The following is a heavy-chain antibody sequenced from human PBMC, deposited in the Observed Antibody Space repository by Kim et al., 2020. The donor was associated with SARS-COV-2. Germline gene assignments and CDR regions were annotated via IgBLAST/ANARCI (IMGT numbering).Heavy chain of an antibody. D-gene: IGHD3-16*02. Sequence: NYKPSLNRRVTIPVDTSKNQFSLKLSSVAAADTAVYYCARVTFGGVIDNWGQGTLVTVSS. CDR3: ARVTFGGVIDN. V-gene: IGHV4-59*01. J-gene: IGHJ4*02.